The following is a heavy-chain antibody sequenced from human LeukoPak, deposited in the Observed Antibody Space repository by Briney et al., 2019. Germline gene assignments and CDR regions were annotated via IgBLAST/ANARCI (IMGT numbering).Heavy chain of an antibody. CDR2: IIPIFGTA. J-gene: IGHJ5*02. CDR1: GGTFSSYA. D-gene: IGHD6-19*01. CDR3: ARDTEYSSGWYWFDP. Sequence: ASVKVSCKASGGTFSSYAISWVRQAPGQGLEWMGGIIPIFGTANYAQKFQGRVTITADESTSQAYMELSSLRSEDTAVYYCARDTEYSSGWYWFDPWGQGTLVTVSS. V-gene: IGHV1-69*13.